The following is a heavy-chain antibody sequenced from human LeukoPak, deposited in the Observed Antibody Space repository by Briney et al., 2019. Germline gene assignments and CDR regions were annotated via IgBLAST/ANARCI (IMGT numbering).Heavy chain of an antibody. J-gene: IGHJ5*02. D-gene: IGHD2-15*01. V-gene: IGHV4-34*01. CDR1: GASISGYY. Sequence: SETLSLTCTVSGASISGYYWSWIRQPPGKGLEWIGEINDSGSTNYNPSLKSRVTISVDTSKNQFSLKLSSVTAADTAVYYCARRGYCSGGSCPGRWFDPWGQGTLVTVSS. CDR2: INDSGST. CDR3: ARRGYCSGGSCPGRWFDP.